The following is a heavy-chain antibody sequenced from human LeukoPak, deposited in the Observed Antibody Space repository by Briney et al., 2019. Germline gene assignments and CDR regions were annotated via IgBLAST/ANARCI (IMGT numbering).Heavy chain of an antibody. CDR2: IKQDGSEK. D-gene: IGHD5-12*01. Sequence: GGSLRLSCAASGFTFSSYWMSWVRQAPGKGLEWVANIKQDGSEKYYVDSVKGRFTISRDNAKNSLYLQMNSLRAEDTAVYYCARVRADPSSLRNNWFDPWGQGTLVTVSS. CDR1: GFTFSSYW. CDR3: ARVRADPSSLRNNWFDP. V-gene: IGHV3-7*01. J-gene: IGHJ5*02.